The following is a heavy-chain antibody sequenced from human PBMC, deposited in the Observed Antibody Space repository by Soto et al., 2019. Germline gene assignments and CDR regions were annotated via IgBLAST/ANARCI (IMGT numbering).Heavy chain of an antibody. CDR2: IIPIFGTA. CDR1: GGTFSSYA. Sequence: SVKVSCKASGGTFSSYAISWVRQAPGQGLEWMGGIIPIFGTANYAQKFQGRVTITADESTSTAYMELSSLRSEDTAVYYCARFGSSNTYFDYWGQGTLVTVSS. D-gene: IGHD6-6*01. J-gene: IGHJ4*02. CDR3: ARFGSSNTYFDY. V-gene: IGHV1-69*13.